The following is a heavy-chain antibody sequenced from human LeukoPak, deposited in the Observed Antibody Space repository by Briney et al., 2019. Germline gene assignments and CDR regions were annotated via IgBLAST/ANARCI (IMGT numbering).Heavy chain of an antibody. CDR1: GGSFSGYY. D-gene: IGHD2-2*01. CDR3: ARGVVPAAHDY. V-gene: IGHV4-34*01. CDR2: INHSGST. J-gene: IGHJ4*02. Sequence: SETLSLTSAVYGGSFSGYYWSWIRRPPGKGLEWIGEINHSGSTNYNPSLKSRVTISVDTSKNQFSLKLSSVTAADTAVYYCARGVVPAAHDYWGQGTLVTVSS.